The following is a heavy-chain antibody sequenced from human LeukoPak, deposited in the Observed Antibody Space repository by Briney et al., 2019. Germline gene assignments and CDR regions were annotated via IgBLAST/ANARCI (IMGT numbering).Heavy chain of an antibody. Sequence: SETLSPTCTVSGGSISSYYWSWIRQPAGKGLEWIGRIYTSGSTNYNPSLKSRVTMSVDASKNQFSLKLSSVTAADTAVYYCAREETSSWYEGDAFDIWGQGTMVTVSS. J-gene: IGHJ3*02. V-gene: IGHV4-4*07. D-gene: IGHD6-13*01. CDR1: GGSISSYY. CDR3: AREETSSWYEGDAFDI. CDR2: IYTSGST.